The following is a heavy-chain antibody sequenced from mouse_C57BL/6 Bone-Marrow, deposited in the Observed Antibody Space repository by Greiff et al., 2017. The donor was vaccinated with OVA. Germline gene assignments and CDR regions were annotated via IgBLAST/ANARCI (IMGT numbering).Heavy chain of an antibody. Sequence: QVQLQQPGAELVKPGASVTLSCKASGYTFTSYWMHWVKQRPGQGLEWIGMIHPNSGSTNYNEKFKSKATLTVDKSSSTAYMQLSSLTSEDSAVYYCARGGDHYYGSSYDAMDYWGQGTSVTVSS. CDR1: GYTFTSYW. D-gene: IGHD1-1*01. CDR2: IHPNSGST. J-gene: IGHJ4*01. CDR3: ARGGDHYYGSSYDAMDY. V-gene: IGHV1-64*01.